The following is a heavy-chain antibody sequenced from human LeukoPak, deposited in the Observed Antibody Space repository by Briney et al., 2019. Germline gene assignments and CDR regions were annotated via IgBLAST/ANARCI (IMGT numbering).Heavy chain of an antibody. CDR2: IYPGDSDT. J-gene: IGHJ2*01. V-gene: IGHV5-51*01. CDR3: ARRNYGDYQGFYWYFDL. D-gene: IGHD4-17*01. Sequence: SPKISCKGSGYSFTSYWIGWVRQMPGKGLEWMGIIYPGDSDTRYSPSFQGQVTISADKSISTAYLQWSSLKASDTAIYYCARRNYGDYQGFYWYFDLWGRGTLVTVSS. CDR1: GYSFTSYW.